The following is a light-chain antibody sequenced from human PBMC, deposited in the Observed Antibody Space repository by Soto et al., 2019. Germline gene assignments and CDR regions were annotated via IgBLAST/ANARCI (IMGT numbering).Light chain of an antibody. Sequence: QSVLTQPASVSGSPGQSITISCTGTSSDVGSSNLVSWYQQHPGKTPKLIIYEGSRRPSGVSGRFSGSMSGNAASLTISGLQAEDEADYYCCSFARSSTSYVFRTGTKLTV. CDR3: CSFARSSTSYV. CDR2: EGS. CDR1: SSDVGSSNL. J-gene: IGLJ1*01. V-gene: IGLV2-23*01.